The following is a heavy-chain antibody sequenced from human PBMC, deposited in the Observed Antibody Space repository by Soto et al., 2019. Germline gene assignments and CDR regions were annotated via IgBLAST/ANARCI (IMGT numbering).Heavy chain of an antibody. CDR2: IYHSGST. V-gene: IGHV4-30-2*01. CDR3: ARVGPDTYNWFDP. Sequence: SETLSLTCAVSGGSISSGGYSWSWIRQPPGKGLEWIGYIYHSGSTYYNPSLKSRVTISVDRSKNQFSLKLSSVTAADTAVYYCARVGPDTYNWFDPWGQGTLVTVSS. J-gene: IGHJ5*02. CDR1: GGSISSGGYS.